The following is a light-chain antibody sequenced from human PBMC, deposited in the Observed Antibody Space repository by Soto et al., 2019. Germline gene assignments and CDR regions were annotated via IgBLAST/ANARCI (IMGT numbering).Light chain of an antibody. Sequence: QSALTQPASVSGSPGQSSTISCTGTSSDVGGYNYVSCYQQHPGKAPKLMIYDVSNRPSGVSNRFSGSKSGNTASLTISVLQAEDEADYCCSSYTSSSTVVFGGGTKLTVL. CDR1: SSDVGGYNY. J-gene: IGLJ2*01. CDR3: SSYTSSSTVV. V-gene: IGLV2-14*01. CDR2: DVS.